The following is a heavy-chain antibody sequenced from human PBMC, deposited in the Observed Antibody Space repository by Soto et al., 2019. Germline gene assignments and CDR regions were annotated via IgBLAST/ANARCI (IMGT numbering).Heavy chain of an antibody. CDR2: ISSSSSFI. CDR3: ARHDYGLGGAAFDI. Sequence: EVQLVESGGGLVKPGGSLRLSCAASGFTFSSDTFIWVRQAPGKGLECVSSISSSSSFIYYADSVKGRFTISRDNAKNSLYLQMNSLRADDTAVYYCARHDYGLGGAAFDIWGQGTLVTVSS. CDR1: GFTFSSDT. V-gene: IGHV3-21*01. J-gene: IGHJ3*02. D-gene: IGHD4-17*01.